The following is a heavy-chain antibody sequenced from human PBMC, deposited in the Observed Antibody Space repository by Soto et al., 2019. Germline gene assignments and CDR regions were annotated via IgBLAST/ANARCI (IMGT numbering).Heavy chain of an antibody. J-gene: IGHJ3*02. CDR3: TRTDAFDI. V-gene: IGHV3-9*01. Sequence: EVQLVESGGGLAQPGRSLRLSFVASGFTFDAYAMHWVRQAPGKGLEWVSGIGWGANNIGYADSVKGRFTISRDNVKNTLYLQMNSLRVEDTALYYCTRTDAFDIWGHGTMVTVSS. CDR2: IGWGANNI. CDR1: GFTFDAYA.